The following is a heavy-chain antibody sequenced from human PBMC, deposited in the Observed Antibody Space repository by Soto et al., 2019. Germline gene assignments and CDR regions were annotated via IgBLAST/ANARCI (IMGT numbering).Heavy chain of an antibody. CDR1: GFTFTNYA. J-gene: IGHJ3*01. CDR2: ISGSGGST. V-gene: IGHV3-23*01. Sequence: GGSLRLSCVASGFTFTNYAMNWVRLAPGKGLEWVSTISGSGGSTYNADSVKGRFTISRDNSQNTLFLQMNGLRAEDTAVYYCAKGHGSSWANIKGAFDVWGQGTMVTVSS. CDR3: AKGHGSSWANIKGAFDV. D-gene: IGHD6-13*01.